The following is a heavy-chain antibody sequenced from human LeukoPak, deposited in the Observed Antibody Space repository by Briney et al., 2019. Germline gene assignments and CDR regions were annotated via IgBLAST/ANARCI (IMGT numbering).Heavy chain of an antibody. CDR2: IYPGDSDT. D-gene: IGHD5-24*01. CDR1: GYSLTNYW. J-gene: IGHJ4*02. Sequence: GESLKISCKGSGYSLTNYWIRWVRQMPARSLECMGIIYPGDSDTRYSQSFQGQVTISADKSISTAYLQWSSLKASDTAMYYCARPRDGYNYFDYWGQGTLVTVSS. V-gene: IGHV5-51*01. CDR3: ARPRDGYNYFDY.